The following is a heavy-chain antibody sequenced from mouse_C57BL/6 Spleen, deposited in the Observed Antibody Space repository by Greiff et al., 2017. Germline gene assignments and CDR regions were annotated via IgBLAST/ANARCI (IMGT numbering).Heavy chain of an antibody. CDR2: IRNKANGYTT. J-gene: IGHJ2*01. CDR3: ARYGYYDEGYYFDY. CDR1: GFTFTDYY. D-gene: IGHD2-4*01. V-gene: IGHV7-3*01. Sequence: EVKLVESGGGLVQPGGSLSLSCAASGFTFTDYYMSWVRQPPGKALEWLGFIRNKANGYTTEYSASVKGRFTISRDNSQSILYLQMNALRAEDSATDYCARYGYYDEGYYFDYWGQGTTLTVSS.